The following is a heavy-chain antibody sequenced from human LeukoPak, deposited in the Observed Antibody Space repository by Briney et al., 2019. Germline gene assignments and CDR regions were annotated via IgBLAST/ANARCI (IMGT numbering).Heavy chain of an antibody. CDR3: ARMVGATRSFDY. CDR2: TYYRSQWSN. V-gene: IGHV6-1*01. D-gene: IGHD1-26*01. Sequence: SQTLSLTCAISGDSVSSNSGAWNWIRQSPSSGLEWLGRTYYRSQWSNDFALSVKSRISINPDTSKNHFSLQLNSVTPEDTAVYYCARMVGATRSFDYWGQGALVTVSS. CDR1: GDSVSSNSGA. J-gene: IGHJ4*02.